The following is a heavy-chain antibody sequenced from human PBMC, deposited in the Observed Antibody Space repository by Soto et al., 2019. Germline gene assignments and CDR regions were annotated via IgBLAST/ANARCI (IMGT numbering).Heavy chain of an antibody. CDR1: GFTFGDYA. CDR3: TRSGRGAGGSSSGYRINWFDP. D-gene: IGHD3-22*01. J-gene: IGHJ5*02. CDR2: IRSKAYGGTT. Sequence: PGGSLRLSCTASGFTFGDYAMSWVRQAPGKGLEWVGFIRSKAYGGTTEYAASVKGRFTISRDDSKSIAYLQMNSLKTEDTAVYYCTRSGRGAGGSSSGYRINWFDPWGQGTLVTVSS. V-gene: IGHV3-49*04.